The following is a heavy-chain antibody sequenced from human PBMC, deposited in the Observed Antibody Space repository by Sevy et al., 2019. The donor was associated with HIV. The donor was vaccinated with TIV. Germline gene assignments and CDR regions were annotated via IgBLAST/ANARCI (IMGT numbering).Heavy chain of an antibody. CDR3: ATTKDYYESSGSPFDY. J-gene: IGHJ4*02. CDR1: GYTLTKLG. CDR2: FDPEDGET. V-gene: IGHV1-24*01. D-gene: IGHD3-22*01. Sequence: ASVKVSCKVSGYTLTKLGMHWVRQAPGKGLEWMGSFDPEDGETIYAQKFQGRLPMTEETSTDTAYMDLSSLGSEDTAVYFCATTKDYYESSGSPFDYWGQGTVVTVSS.